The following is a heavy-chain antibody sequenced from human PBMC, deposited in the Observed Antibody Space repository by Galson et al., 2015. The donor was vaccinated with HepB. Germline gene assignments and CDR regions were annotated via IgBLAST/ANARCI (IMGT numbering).Heavy chain of an antibody. Sequence: SLGLSCAASGFTFSSYNMNWVRQAPGKGLEWVSYVSSSSSTIYCADSVKGRFTISRDNAKNSLYLQMNSLRAEDTAVYYCARELAGVAAYYYYYYMDVWGKGTTVTVSS. J-gene: IGHJ6*03. CDR3: ARELAGVAAYYYYYYMDV. V-gene: IGHV3-48*01. CDR1: GFTFSSYN. CDR2: VSSSSSTI. D-gene: IGHD6-19*01.